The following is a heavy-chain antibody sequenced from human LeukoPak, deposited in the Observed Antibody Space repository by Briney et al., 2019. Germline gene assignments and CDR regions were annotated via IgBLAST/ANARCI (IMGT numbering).Heavy chain of an antibody. V-gene: IGHV3-23*01. J-gene: IGHJ4*02. D-gene: IGHD3-10*01. CDR3: AKVRASSESPSY. CDR1: GFSFSSYA. Sequence: GGSLRLSCAASGFSFSSYAMHWVRQAPGEGLEWVSTTSAGGSSTYYADSVKGRFTISRDNSKNTLYLQMNSLRAEDTAVYYCAKVRASSESPSYWGQGTLVTVSS. CDR2: TSAGGSST.